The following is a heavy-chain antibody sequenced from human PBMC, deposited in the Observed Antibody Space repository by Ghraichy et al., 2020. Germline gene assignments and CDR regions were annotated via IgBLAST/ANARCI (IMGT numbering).Heavy chain of an antibody. J-gene: IGHJ6*04. CDR1: GFTFSSYA. CDR2: ISGSGGST. V-gene: IGHV3-23*01. Sequence: GGSLRLSCAASGFTFSSYAMSWVRQAPGKGLEWVSAISGSGGSTYYADSVKGRFTISRDNSKNTLYLQMNSLRAEDTAVYYCAILWGTSIAAAGTMDVWGKGTTVTVSS. D-gene: IGHD6-13*01. CDR3: AILWGTSIAAAGTMDV.